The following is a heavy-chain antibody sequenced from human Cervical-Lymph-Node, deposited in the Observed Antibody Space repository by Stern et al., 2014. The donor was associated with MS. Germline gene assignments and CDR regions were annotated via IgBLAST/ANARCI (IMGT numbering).Heavy chain of an antibody. J-gene: IGHJ5*02. CDR3: VKDFHGSGSYQYNWFDP. CDR2: ISWNSGSK. V-gene: IGHV3-9*01. D-gene: IGHD3-10*01. Sequence: VQLVESGGGLVQPGRSLRLSCAASGFSFDDYAMHWVRQAPGKGLEWVAGISWNSGSKGYVDSVKGRFIISRDNAKNYLYLQMNSLRVEDTAFYYCVKDFHGSGSYQYNWFDPWGQGTLVTVSS. CDR1: GFSFDDYA.